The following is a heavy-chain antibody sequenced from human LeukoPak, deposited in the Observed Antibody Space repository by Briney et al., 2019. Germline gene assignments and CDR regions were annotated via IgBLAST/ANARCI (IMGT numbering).Heavy chain of an antibody. J-gene: IGHJ4*02. CDR2: ISAYNGNT. V-gene: IGHV1-18*01. D-gene: IGHD5-12*01. Sequence: ASVKVSCKASGYTFTSYGISWVRQAPGQGLEWMGRISAYNGNTNYAQKLQGRVTMTTDTSTSTAYMELRSLRSDDTAVYYCARDRDVDIVATRTFDYWGQGALVTVSS. CDR1: GYTFTSYG. CDR3: ARDRDVDIVATRTFDY.